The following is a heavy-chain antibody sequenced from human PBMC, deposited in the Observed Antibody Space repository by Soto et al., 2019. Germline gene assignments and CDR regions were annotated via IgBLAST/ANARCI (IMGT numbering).Heavy chain of an antibody. CDR3: ARGVGGGNSIFGVVITLDY. V-gene: IGHV4-34*01. CDR2: INHSGST. J-gene: IGHJ4*02. CDR1: GGSFIGYY. D-gene: IGHD3-3*01. Sequence: SETLSLTCAVYGGSFIGYYWSWILQPPWKGLEWIGEINHSGSTNYNPSLKSRVTISVDTSKNQFSLKLSSVTAADTAVYYCARGVGGGNSIFGVVITLDYWGQGTLVTVSS.